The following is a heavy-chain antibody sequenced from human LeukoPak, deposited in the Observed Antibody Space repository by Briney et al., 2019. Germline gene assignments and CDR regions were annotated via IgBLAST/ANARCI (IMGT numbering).Heavy chain of an antibody. CDR2: LNWNGAST. D-gene: IGHD2-15*01. CDR3: ARDNYCSGGSCYPFDY. CDR1: GFTFDDYG. Sequence: GGSLRLSCAASGFTFDDYGLSWVRQVPGKGLEWVSGLNWNGASTVYADSVKGRLTISRDNAKNSLYLQRNSLRAEDTAVYYCARDNYCSGGSCYPFDYWGQGTLVTVSS. V-gene: IGHV3-20*04. J-gene: IGHJ4*02.